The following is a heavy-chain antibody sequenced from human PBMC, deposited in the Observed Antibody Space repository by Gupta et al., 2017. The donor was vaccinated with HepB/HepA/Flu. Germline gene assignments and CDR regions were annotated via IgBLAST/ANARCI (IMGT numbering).Heavy chain of an antibody. CDR3: ATNRSTYYVDH. V-gene: IGHV3-23*01. CDR2: ISGSGSGT. D-gene: IGHD1-26*01. CDR1: GFTFSNYA. J-gene: IGHJ4*02. Sequence: EVQLLDSGGGLAQPGGSLRLSCAASGFTFSNYALSWVRQSPGKGLEWVSFISGSGSGTFYTDSVKGRFAVSRDNSKNTVYLQMNSLRAEDTAVYYCATNRSTYYVDHWGQGTLVTVSS.